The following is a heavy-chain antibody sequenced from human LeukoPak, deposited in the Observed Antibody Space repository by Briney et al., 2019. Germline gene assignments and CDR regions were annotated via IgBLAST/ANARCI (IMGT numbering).Heavy chain of an antibody. CDR2: IYYSGST. CDR3: ARGQGVPDY. CDR1: GGSISSYY. J-gene: IGHJ4*02. V-gene: IGHV4-59*01. Sequence: SETLSLTCTVSGGSISSYYSSWIRQPPGKGLEWIGYIYYSGSTNYNPSLKSRVSISVDTSKNQFSLKLSSVTAADTAVYYCARGQGVPDYWGQGTLVTVSS. D-gene: IGHD3-16*01.